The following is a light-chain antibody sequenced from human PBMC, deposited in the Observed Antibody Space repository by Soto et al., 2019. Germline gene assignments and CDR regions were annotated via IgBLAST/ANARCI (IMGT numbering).Light chain of an antibody. Sequence: EIVLTQSPGTLSLSVGERVTLSCRASQSVSSYLAWYQQTPGQAPRLLIYDTSNRATGTPDRFSGSGSGTDFTLTISRLEPEEFTVYCCQQYGSSPLTFGGGTTVEIK. V-gene: IGKV3-20*01. CDR3: QQYGSSPLT. J-gene: IGKJ4*01. CDR1: QSVSSY. CDR2: DTS.